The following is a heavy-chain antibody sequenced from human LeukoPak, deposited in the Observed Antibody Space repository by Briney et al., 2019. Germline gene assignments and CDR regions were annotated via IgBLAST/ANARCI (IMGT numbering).Heavy chain of an antibody. D-gene: IGHD1-26*01. V-gene: IGHV4-34*01. CDR3: ARHPGATDY. J-gene: IGHJ4*02. Sequence: PSETLSLTCAVYGGSFSGYYWSWIRQPPRKGLEWIGEINHSGSTNYNPSLKSRVTISVDTSKNQFSLKLSSVTAADTAVYYCARHPGATDYWGQGTLVTVSS. CDR1: GGSFSGYY. CDR2: INHSGST.